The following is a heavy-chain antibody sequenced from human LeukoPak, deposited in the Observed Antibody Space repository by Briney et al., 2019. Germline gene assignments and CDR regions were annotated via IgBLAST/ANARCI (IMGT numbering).Heavy chain of an antibody. V-gene: IGHV3-48*04. CDR3: VREVGRPKTFYFDS. D-gene: IGHD3-16*01. J-gene: IGHJ4*02. CDR1: GFVFSRDN. CDR2: ISETI. Sequence: GGSLRLSCIASGFVFSRDNMNWVRQAPGKGLEWVAHISETIYYADSVQGRFTISRDNAKNSLYLQMSNLRVDDTAMYYCVREVGRPKTFYFDSWGRGTPVTASS.